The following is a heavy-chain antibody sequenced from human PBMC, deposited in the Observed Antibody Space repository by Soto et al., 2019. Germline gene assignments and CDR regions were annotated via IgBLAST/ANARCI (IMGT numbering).Heavy chain of an antibody. CDR3: ARDHLILPAHDFFYGSDV. D-gene: IGHD2-21*02. CDR2: IPQEGVDG. CDR1: GFTFSMYS. V-gene: IGHV3-7*03. Sequence: GGSLRLSCEVSGFTFSMYSMSWVRQSPGRGLEWVAKIPQEGVDGHYADSVKGRFTISRDNGKNSLYLQLDNLRAEDTAVYYCARDHLILPAHDFFYGSDVWGRGATVTVSS. J-gene: IGHJ6*02.